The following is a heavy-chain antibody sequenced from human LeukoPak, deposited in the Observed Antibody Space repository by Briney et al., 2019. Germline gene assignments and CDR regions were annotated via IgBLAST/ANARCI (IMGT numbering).Heavy chain of an antibody. CDR3: AKDTGQWPVRTFDS. V-gene: IGHV3-48*01. CDR2: ISSSSSTI. J-gene: IGHJ4*02. CDR1: GFTFSSYS. D-gene: IGHD6-19*01. Sequence: PGGSLRLSCAASGFTFSSYSMNWVRQAPGKGLEWVSYISSSSSTIYYADSVKGRFTISRDNSKNTLYLQMNSLRAEDTAVYSCAKDTGQWPVRTFDSWGQGTLVTVSS.